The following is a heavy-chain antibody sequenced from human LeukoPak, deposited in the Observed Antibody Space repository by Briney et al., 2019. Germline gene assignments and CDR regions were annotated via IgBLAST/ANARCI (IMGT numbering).Heavy chain of an antibody. V-gene: IGHV4-34*01. J-gene: IGHJ4*02. CDR3: ARHVRIAYYDSSGYQDY. CDR2: INHSGST. CDR1: GGSISSYY. D-gene: IGHD3-22*01. Sequence: SETLSLTCTVSGGSISSYYWSWIRQPPGKGLEWIGEINHSGSTNYNPSLKSRVTISVDTSKNQFSLKLSSVTAADTAVYYCARHVRIAYYDSSGYQDYWGQGTLVTVSS.